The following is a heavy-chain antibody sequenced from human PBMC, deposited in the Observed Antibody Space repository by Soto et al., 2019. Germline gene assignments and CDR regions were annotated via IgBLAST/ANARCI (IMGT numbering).Heavy chain of an antibody. V-gene: IGHV5-51*01. D-gene: IGHD2-15*01. J-gene: IGHJ6*02. CDR1: GYSFTSYW. CDR2: IYPGDSDT. Sequence: AGESLKISCKGSGYSFTSYWIGWVRQMPGKGLEWMGIIYPGDSDTRYSPSFQGQVTISADKSISTAYLQWSSLKASDTAMYYCARTPRGGEASPYYYYYYGMDVWGQGTTVTVSS. CDR3: ARTPRGGEASPYYYYYYGMDV.